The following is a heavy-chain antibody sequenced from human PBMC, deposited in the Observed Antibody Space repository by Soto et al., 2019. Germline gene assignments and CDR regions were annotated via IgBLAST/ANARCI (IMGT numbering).Heavy chain of an antibody. CDR3: ARGGITVFGVIDY. J-gene: IGHJ4*02. Sequence: GASVKVSCKASGYTFTDYYVHWVRQAPGQGLEWMGWINSKSGGTNYAQKFQGRVTMTRDTSISTAYMELSRLTHDDTAVYYCARGGITVFGVIDYWGQGTPVTVSS. D-gene: IGHD3-3*01. CDR1: GYTFTDYY. CDR2: INSKSGGT. V-gene: IGHV1-2*02.